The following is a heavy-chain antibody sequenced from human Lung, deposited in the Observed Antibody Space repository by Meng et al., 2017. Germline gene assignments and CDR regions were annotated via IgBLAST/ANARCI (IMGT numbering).Heavy chain of an antibody. CDR1: GGSFSDYY. Sequence: VQRPQWGAGLVQPSGTLSLTCVVPGGSFSDYYWSWIRQPPGKGLEWIGEINRSGSTNYNPSLESRATISVDTSQNNLSLKLSSVTAADSAVYYCARGPTTMAHDFDYWGQGTLVTVSS. D-gene: IGHD4-11*01. J-gene: IGHJ4*02. V-gene: IGHV4-34*01. CDR2: INRSGST. CDR3: ARGPTTMAHDFDY.